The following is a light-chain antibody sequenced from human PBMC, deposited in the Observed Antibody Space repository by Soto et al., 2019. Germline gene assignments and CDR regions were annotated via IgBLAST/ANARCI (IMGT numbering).Light chain of an antibody. J-gene: IGKJ1*01. Sequence: DIQMTQSPSTLSASVVDRVVITCLASQNINKWLAWYQQKPGKAPKFLIYDASTLETGVPSRFSGSGSGTEFTLTISSLQPDDFATFYCQQYDTFPRTCGQGTKGDI. CDR2: DAS. CDR1: QNINKW. CDR3: QQYDTFPRT. V-gene: IGKV1-5*01.